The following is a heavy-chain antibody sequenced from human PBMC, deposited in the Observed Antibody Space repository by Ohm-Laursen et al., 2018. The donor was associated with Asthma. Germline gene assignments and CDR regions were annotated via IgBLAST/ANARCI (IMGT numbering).Heavy chain of an antibody. V-gene: IGHV3-30*18. CDR3: AKDVLG. J-gene: IGHJ4*02. CDR2: ISYDGSNT. CDR1: GYTFSRYS. Sequence: SLRLSCAASGYTFSRYSIHWVRQIPGKGLEWVALISYDGSNTYYADSVKGRFTISRDNSKNTLYLQMNSLRAEDTAVYYCAKDVLGGGQGTLVTVSS.